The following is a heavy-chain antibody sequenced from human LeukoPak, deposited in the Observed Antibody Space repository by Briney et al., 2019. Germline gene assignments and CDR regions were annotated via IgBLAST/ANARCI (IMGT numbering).Heavy chain of an antibody. J-gene: IGHJ4*02. Sequence: GGSLRLSCAGSGFTFSSYGMHWVRQAPGKGLEWVAFIRYDGTNKFYADSVKGRFTISRDNSKNTLYLQMNSLRAEDTAVYYCARDLSYDFWSGFDGVDYWGQGTLVAVSS. CDR3: ARDLSYDFWSGFDGVDY. V-gene: IGHV3-30*02. CDR1: GFTFSSYG. D-gene: IGHD3-3*01. CDR2: IRYDGTNK.